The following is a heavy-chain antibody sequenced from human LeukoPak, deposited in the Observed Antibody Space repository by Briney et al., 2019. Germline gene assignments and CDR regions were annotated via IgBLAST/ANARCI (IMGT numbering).Heavy chain of an antibody. Sequence: NPSQTLSLTCTVSGGSISSGDYYWSWIRQPPGKGLEWIGYIYYSGSTYYNPSLKSRVTISVDTSKNQFSLKLSSVTAADTAVYYCARQALGYCSGGSCRTRYFDYWGQGTLVTVSS. CDR2: IYYSGST. CDR1: GGSISSGDYY. CDR3: ARQALGYCSGGSCRTRYFDY. J-gene: IGHJ4*02. D-gene: IGHD2-15*01. V-gene: IGHV4-30-4*08.